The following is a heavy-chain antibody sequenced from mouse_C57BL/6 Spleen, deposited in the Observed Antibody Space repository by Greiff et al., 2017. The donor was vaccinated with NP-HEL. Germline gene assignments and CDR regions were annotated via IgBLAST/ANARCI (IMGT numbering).Heavy chain of an antibody. CDR3: TRQEGGFAY. V-gene: IGHV1-15*01. CDR2: IDPETGGT. Sequence: VQLQESGAELVRPGASVTLSCKASGYTFTDYEMHWVKQTPVHGLEWIGAIDPETGGTAYTQKFKGKAILTADKSSSTAYMELRSLTSEDSAVYYCTRQEGGFAYWGQGTLVTVSA. CDR1: GYTFTDYE. J-gene: IGHJ3*01.